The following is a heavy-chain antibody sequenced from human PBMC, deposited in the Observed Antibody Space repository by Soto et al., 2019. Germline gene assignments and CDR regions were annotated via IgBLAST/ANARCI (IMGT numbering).Heavy chain of an antibody. J-gene: IGHJ5*02. CDR3: AREPLYGCSNTTCYNNWFDP. Sequence: GASVKVSCKASGYTFTGYYMHWVRQAPGQGLEWMGWINPHSGGTNYAQKFQGRVTMTRDTSISTAYMELGSLRSDDTAVYFCAREPLYGCSNTTCYNNWFDPWGQGTLVTVSS. V-gene: IGHV1-2*02. D-gene: IGHD2-2*02. CDR2: INPHSGGT. CDR1: GYTFTGYY.